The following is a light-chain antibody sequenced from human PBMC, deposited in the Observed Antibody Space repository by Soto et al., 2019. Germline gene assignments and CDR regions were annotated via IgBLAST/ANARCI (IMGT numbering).Light chain of an antibody. Sequence: DIQMTQSPSSLSASVGDRVTITCRASQSISTFLAWYQQKPGKAPNLLIYNASSLESGVPSRFSGSGSGTEFTLTISSLQPDDFATYYCQPYNSYSRTFGQGTKVDIK. V-gene: IGKV1-5*03. J-gene: IGKJ1*01. CDR1: QSISTF. CDR2: NAS. CDR3: QPYNSYSRT.